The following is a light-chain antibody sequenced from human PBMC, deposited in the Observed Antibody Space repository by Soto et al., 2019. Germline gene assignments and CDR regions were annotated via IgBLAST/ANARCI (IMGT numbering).Light chain of an antibody. CDR2: GAS. CDR3: HQYWTPRSVT. V-gene: IGKV3-20*01. Sequence: ETVWWHFQRTLFVLQGKEARLSCRPSQSVDSNYIASYQQKPGHPPRLIIYGASGTADGIPHRLSGSGFGTDVTLTISRVEPEDFSVYYRHQYWTPRSVTFGQGTRLEI. CDR1: QSVDSNY. J-gene: IGKJ5*01.